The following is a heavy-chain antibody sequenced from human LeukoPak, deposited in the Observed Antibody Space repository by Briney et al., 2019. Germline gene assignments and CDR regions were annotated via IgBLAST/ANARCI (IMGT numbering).Heavy chain of an antibody. J-gene: IGHJ6*02. Sequence: GRSLRLSCAASGFTFSSYAMHWVRQAPGKGLEWVAVISYDGSNKYYADSVKGRFTISRDNSKNTLYLQMNSLRAEDTAVYYCARDLRWQLVGHYGMDVWGQGTTVTVSS. D-gene: IGHD6-13*01. CDR3: ARDLRWQLVGHYGMDV. CDR2: ISYDGSNK. CDR1: GFTFSSYA. V-gene: IGHV3-30-3*01.